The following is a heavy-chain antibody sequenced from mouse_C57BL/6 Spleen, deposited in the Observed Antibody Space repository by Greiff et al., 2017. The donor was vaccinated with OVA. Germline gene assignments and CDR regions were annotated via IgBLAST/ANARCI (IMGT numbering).Heavy chain of an antibody. CDR1: GYTFTDYY. D-gene: IGHD4-1*02. CDR3: ARYSPTGTDFDY. CDR2: INPYNGGT. J-gene: IGHJ2*01. Sequence: VQLQQSGPVLVKPGASVKMSCKASGYTFTDYYMNWVKQSHGKSLEWIGVINPYNGGTSYNQKFKGKATLTVDKSSSTAYMELNSLTSEDSAVYYCARYSPTGTDFDYWGQGTTLTVSS. V-gene: IGHV1-19*01.